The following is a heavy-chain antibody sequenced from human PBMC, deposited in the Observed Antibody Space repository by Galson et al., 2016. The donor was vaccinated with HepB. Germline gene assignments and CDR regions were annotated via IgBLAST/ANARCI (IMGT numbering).Heavy chain of an antibody. J-gene: IGHJ6*02. Sequence: SLRLSCAGSGFTFNSYGIHWVRQAPGKGLEWVALISYDASNKYYADSVKGRFTIARDNSKNTLYLQMNSLRAEDTARYYCAKGGYIYGAGAHGMDVWGQGTTVTVS. CDR1: GFTFNSYG. V-gene: IGHV3-30*18. CDR3: AKGGYIYGAGAHGMDV. CDR2: ISYDASNK. D-gene: IGHD5-18*01.